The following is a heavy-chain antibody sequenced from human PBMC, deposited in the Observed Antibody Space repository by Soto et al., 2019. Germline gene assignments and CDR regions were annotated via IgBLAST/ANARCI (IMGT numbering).Heavy chain of an antibody. CDR3: ATANTTCPGCYS. J-gene: IGHJ5*02. CDR2: ISHSGLR. D-gene: IGHD1-26*01. CDR1: GVSISSGY. Sequence: QVQLQESGPGLVKPSETLSLTCIVSGVSISSGYCTWIRQSPGQGLEWIGYISHSGLRHYRASLQSRLTMSVETSKNQFSLNLPSVTAADTSIYYCATANTTCPGCYSWGQGTLVTVSS. V-gene: IGHV4-59*01.